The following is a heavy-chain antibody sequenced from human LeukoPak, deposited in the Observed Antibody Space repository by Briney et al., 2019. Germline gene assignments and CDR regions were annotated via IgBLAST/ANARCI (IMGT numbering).Heavy chain of an antibody. D-gene: IGHD3-10*01. CDR1: GYSLTSYW. CDR2: IYPGDSDT. V-gene: IGHV5-51*01. Sequence: GESLKISCKGSGYSLTSYWIGWVRQMPGKGLEWMGIIYPGDSDTRYSPSFQGQVTISADKSISTAYLQWSSLKASDTAMYYCARQEVVRGVIRSTEFDYWGQGTLVTVSS. J-gene: IGHJ4*02. CDR3: ARQEVVRGVIRSTEFDY.